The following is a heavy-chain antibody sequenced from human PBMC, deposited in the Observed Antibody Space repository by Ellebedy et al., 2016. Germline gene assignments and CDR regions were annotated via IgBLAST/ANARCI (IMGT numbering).Heavy chain of an antibody. D-gene: IGHD5-24*01. CDR3: ARIDGYNWAVDY. Sequence: GESLKISXAASGFTFSSYWMHWVRQAPGKGLEWVSYISSSGSTIYYADSVKGRFTISRDNAKNSLYLQMNSLRAEDTAVYYCARIDGYNWAVDYWGQGTLVTVSS. CDR2: ISSSGSTI. V-gene: IGHV3-48*04. J-gene: IGHJ4*02. CDR1: GFTFSSYW.